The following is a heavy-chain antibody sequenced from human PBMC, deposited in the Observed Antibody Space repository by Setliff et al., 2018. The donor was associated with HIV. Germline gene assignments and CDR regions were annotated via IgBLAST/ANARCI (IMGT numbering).Heavy chain of an antibody. D-gene: IGHD3-9*01. CDR3: AKGSILTGYAYDY. CDR1: GYTFTGYY. J-gene: IGHJ4*02. V-gene: IGHV1-2*04. Sequence: ASVKVSCKASGYTFTGYYMHWVRQAPGQGLEWMGWINPNSGGTNYAQKFQGWVTMTRDTSISTAYMELSRLRSDDTAVYYCAKGSILTGYAYDYWGQGTLVTVSS. CDR2: INPNSGGT.